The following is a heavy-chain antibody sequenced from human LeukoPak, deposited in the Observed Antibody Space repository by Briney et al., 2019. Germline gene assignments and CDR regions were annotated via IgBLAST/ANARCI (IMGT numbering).Heavy chain of an antibody. CDR3: ARNYYDSSGYYVFDY. D-gene: IGHD3-22*01. J-gene: IGHJ4*02. CDR1: GFTFSSYA. Sequence: PGGSLRLSCAASGFTFSSYAMSWVRQAPGKGLEWVAVIWYDGSNKYYADSVKGRFTISRDNSKNTLYLQMNSLRAEDTAVYYCARNYYDSSGYYVFDYWGQGTLVTVSS. V-gene: IGHV3-33*08. CDR2: IWYDGSNK.